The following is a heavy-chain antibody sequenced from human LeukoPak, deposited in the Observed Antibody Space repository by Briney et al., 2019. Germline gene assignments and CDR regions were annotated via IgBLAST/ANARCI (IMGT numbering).Heavy chain of an antibody. V-gene: IGHV1-58*02. J-gene: IGHJ4*02. CDR2: IVVDSGNT. CDR1: GFTFTTSP. CDR3: AAGSGWYRFDY. D-gene: IGHD6-19*01. Sequence: SVKVSCKASGFTFTTSPMQWVRQARGQRLAWIGWIVVDSGNTNYAQKFQERVTITRDMSTSTAYMELSSLRSEDTAVYYCAAGSGWYRFDYWGQGTLVTVSS.